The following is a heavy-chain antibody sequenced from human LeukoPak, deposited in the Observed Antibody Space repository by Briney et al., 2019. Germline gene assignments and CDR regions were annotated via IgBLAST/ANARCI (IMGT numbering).Heavy chain of an antibody. D-gene: IGHD6-19*01. CDR3: ARDRGSGSYGVPGY. V-gene: IGHV1-18*01. CDR2: ISAYNGNT. J-gene: IGHJ4*02. CDR1: GYTFTSYG. Sequence: ASVKVSCKASGYTFTSYGISWVRQAPGQGLEWMGWISAYNGNTNYAQKLQGRVTMTTDTSTSTAYMELRSLRSDDTAVYYCARDRGSGSYGVPGYWGQGTLVTVSS.